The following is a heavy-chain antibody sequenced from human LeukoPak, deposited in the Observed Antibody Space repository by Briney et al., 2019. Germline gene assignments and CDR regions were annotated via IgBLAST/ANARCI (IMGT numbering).Heavy chain of an antibody. Sequence: GGSLRLSCAASGFTFSDYYMSWIRQAPGKGLEWVSYISFSGSTIYYADSVKGRFTISRDNAKNSLYLQMNSLRAEDTAVYYCAREMLAAVAAQSWGQGTLVTVSS. V-gene: IGHV3-11*04. CDR2: ISFSGSTI. CDR3: AREMLAAVAAQS. D-gene: IGHD6-19*01. CDR1: GFTFSDYY. J-gene: IGHJ5*02.